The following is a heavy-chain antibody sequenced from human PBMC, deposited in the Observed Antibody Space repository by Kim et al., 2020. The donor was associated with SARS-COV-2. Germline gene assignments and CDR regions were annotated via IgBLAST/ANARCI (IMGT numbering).Heavy chain of an antibody. CDR3: ARDDEY. Sequence: YYSGSTYYNPSLKSRVTRSVDTSKNQFSLKLSSVTAADTAVYYCARDDEYWGQGTLVTVSS. J-gene: IGHJ4*02. V-gene: IGHV4-31*02. CDR2: YYSGST.